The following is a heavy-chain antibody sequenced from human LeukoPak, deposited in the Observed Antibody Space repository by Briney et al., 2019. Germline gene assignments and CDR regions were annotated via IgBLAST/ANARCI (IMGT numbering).Heavy chain of an antibody. CDR2: INPNSGGT. D-gene: IGHD3-16*02. CDR1: GYTFTGYY. CDR3: ARGPMITFGGVIVIVPNFDY. Sequence: SVKVSCKASGYTFTGYYSHWVRQAPGQGLEWMGWINPNSGGTNYAQKFQGRVTMTRDTSISTAYMELSRLRSDDTAVYYCARGPMITFGGVIVIVPNFDYWGQGTLVTVSS. V-gene: IGHV1-2*02. J-gene: IGHJ4*02.